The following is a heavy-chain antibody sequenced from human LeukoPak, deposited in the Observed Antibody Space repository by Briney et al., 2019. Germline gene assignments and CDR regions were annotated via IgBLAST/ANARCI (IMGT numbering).Heavy chain of an antibody. D-gene: IGHD2-15*01. Sequence: ASVKVSCKASGYSFTSYYIHWVRQAPGQGLEWLGIINCSGGSTNYAQKLQGRVTMTTDTSTSTAYMELRSLRSDDTAVYYCARSPRSYCSGGSCYSGIWFDPWGQGTLVTVSS. J-gene: IGHJ5*02. CDR1: GYSFTSYY. CDR3: ARSPRSYCSGGSCYSGIWFDP. CDR2: INCSGGST. V-gene: IGHV1-46*01.